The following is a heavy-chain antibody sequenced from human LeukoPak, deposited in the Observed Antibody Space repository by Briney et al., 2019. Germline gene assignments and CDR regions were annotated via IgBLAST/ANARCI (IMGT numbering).Heavy chain of an antibody. CDR2: INHSGST. CDR1: GGSFSGYY. V-gene: IGHV4-34*01. CDR3: ARGPRLTNYYGSGSYYGYGMGV. J-gene: IGHJ6*04. Sequence: KPSETLSLTCAVYGGSFSGYYWSWIRQPPGKGLEWIGEINHSGSTNYNPSLKSRVTISVDTSKNQFSLKLSSVTAADTAVYYCARGPRLTNYYGSGSYYGYGMGVWGKGTTVTVSS. D-gene: IGHD3-10*01.